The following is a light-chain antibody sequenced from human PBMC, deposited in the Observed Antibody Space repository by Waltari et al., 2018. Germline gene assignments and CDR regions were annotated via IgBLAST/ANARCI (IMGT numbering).Light chain of an antibody. V-gene: IGKV1-39*01. J-gene: IGKJ2*01. CDR1: QSISNY. Sequence: DIQMTQSPSSLSASVGDRFPITCRASQSISNYLNWFQQRPGRAPKLLIYGASNLESGVSSRFSGSASGTDFTLTISSLQPEDFATYSCLQTYSTPYTFGQGTTVEI. CDR2: GAS. CDR3: LQTYSTPYT.